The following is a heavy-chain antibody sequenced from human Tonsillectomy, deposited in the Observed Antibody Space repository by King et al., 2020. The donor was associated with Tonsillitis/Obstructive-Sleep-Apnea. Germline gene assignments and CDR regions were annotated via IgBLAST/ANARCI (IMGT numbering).Heavy chain of an antibody. CDR1: GFTFSSYA. D-gene: IGHD6-19*01. J-gene: IGHJ4*02. CDR3: ARDQWLWYYFDY. V-gene: IGHV3-30*04. CDR2: ISYDGSNK. Sequence: VQLVESGGGVVQPGRSLRISCAASGFTFSSYAMHWVRQALGKGLEWVAVISYDGSNKYYADSVKGRFNISRDNSKKTLYLQMNSLRAEDTAVYYCARDQWLWYYFDYWGQGTLVTVSS.